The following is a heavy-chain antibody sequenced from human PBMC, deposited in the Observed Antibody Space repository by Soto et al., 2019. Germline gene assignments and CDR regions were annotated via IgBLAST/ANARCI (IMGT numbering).Heavy chain of an antibody. CDR3: ARDKHGSGSYGFDY. V-gene: IGHV4-59*01. CDR1: GGSISSYY. CDR2: IYYSGST. D-gene: IGHD3-10*01. J-gene: IGHJ4*02. Sequence: SETLSLTCTVSGGSISSYYWSWIRQPPGKGLEWIGYIYYSGSTNYNPSLKSRVTISVDTSKNQFSLKLSSVTAADTAVYYCARDKHGSGSYGFDYWGQGTLVTVSS.